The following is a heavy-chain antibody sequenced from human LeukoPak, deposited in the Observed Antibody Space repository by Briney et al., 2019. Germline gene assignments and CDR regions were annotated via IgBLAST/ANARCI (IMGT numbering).Heavy chain of an antibody. CDR2: ISGSGGST. Sequence: GGSLRLSCAASGFTFSSYAMSWVRQAPGKGLEWVSAISGSGGSTYYADSVKGRFTISRDNSKNTLYLQMNSLRAEDTAVYYCAKDQEKDFWSGRDYWGQGTLVTVSS. CDR3: AKDQEKDFWSGRDY. V-gene: IGHV3-23*01. D-gene: IGHD3-3*01. CDR1: GFTFSSYA. J-gene: IGHJ4*02.